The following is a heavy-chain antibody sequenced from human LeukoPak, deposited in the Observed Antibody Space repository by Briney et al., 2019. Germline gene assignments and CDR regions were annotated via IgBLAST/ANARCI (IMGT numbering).Heavy chain of an antibody. CDR2: MKQDGSEE. V-gene: IGHV3-7*01. D-gene: IGHD6-19*01. CDR3: ADSSGYY. Sequence: PWGSLRLSCAASGFNFSSYWMSWVRQAPGTGLEWVAHMKQDGSEEYYVDSVKGRFTISRDNAKNSLYLQMNSLRAEDTAVYYCADSSGYYWGQGTLVTVSS. J-gene: IGHJ4*02. CDR1: GFNFSSYW.